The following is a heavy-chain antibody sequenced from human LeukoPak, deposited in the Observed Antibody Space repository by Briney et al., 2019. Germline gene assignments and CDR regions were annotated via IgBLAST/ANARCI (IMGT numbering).Heavy chain of an antibody. CDR2: ISWNSGSI. CDR1: GFTFDDYA. CDR3: AKDGGSYSWAAFDY. Sequence: GGSLRLSCAASGFTFDDYAMHWVRQAPGKGLEWVSGISWNSGSIAYADSVKGRFTISRDNAKNSLYLQVNSLRPEDTAIYYCAKDGGSYSWAAFDYWGQGTLVTVSS. D-gene: IGHD1-26*01. V-gene: IGHV3-9*01. J-gene: IGHJ4*02.